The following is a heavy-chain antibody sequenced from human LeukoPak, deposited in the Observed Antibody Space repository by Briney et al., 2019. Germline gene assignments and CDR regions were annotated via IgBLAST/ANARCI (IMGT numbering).Heavy chain of an antibody. CDR1: GYTFTNYH. D-gene: IGHD3-22*01. J-gene: IGHJ4*02. CDR2: VSTNDGNT. V-gene: IGHV1-18*01. CDR3: TKAPPGMTMMTDY. Sequence: ASVKVSCKASGYTFTNYHIAWVRQAPGQGLEWMGWVSTNDGNTVYAQRLQGRVTMTTDTSTSVAYMELRSLTSDDTAVYYCTKAPPGMTMMTDYWGQGTLVTVSS.